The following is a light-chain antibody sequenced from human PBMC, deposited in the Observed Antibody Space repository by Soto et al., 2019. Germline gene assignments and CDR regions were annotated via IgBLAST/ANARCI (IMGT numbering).Light chain of an antibody. J-gene: IGLJ2*01. CDR2: AVS. CDR1: SSDVGGYNY. CDR3: CSYVGYYTLV. V-gene: IGLV2-11*01. Sequence: QSVLTQPRSVSGSPGQSVTISCTGTSSDVGGYNYVSWYQQHPGKAPKLIIYAVSGRPSGVPDRFSGSKSGNTASLTISGLQADDEADYYCCSYVGYYTLVFGGGTKVTVL.